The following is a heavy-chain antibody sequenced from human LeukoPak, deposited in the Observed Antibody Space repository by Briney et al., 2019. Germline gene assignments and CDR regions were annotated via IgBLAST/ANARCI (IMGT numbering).Heavy chain of an antibody. J-gene: IGHJ4*02. CDR2: ISSSSSYI. CDR3: ARENWNQPYFDY. V-gene: IGHV3-21*01. D-gene: IGHD1-1*01. Sequence: GSVRLSCAACGFTFSSYSMNWVRQAPGKGLEWVSSISSSSSYIYYADSVKGRFTISRDNAKNSLYLQMNSLRAEDTAVYYCARENWNQPYFDYWGQGTLVTVSS. CDR1: GFTFSSYS.